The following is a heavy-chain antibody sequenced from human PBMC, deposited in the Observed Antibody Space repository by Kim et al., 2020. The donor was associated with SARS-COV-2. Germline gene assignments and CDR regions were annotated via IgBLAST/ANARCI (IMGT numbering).Heavy chain of an antibody. D-gene: IGHD3-22*01. Sequence: YNPSLKSRVTISVDTSKNQFSLKLSSVTAADTAVYYCARETMIYTHYFDYWGQGTLVTVSS. V-gene: IGHV4-59*01. CDR3: ARETMIYTHYFDY. J-gene: IGHJ4*02.